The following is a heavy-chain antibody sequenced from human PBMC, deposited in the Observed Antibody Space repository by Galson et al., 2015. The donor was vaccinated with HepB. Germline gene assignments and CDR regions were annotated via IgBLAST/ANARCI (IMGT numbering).Heavy chain of an antibody. D-gene: IGHD1-14*01. V-gene: IGHV3-11*01. Sequence: SLRLSCAASGFSFSDYYMTWIRQAPGKGLEWVSYITNSGTTIYYADSVKGRFTISRDNFRNMLYLQINSLRPEDTAVYYCAKDDVIGTTTGYFDHWGQGTLVAVSS. CDR2: ITNSGTTI. CDR1: GFSFSDYY. J-gene: IGHJ4*02. CDR3: AKDDVIGTTTGYFDH.